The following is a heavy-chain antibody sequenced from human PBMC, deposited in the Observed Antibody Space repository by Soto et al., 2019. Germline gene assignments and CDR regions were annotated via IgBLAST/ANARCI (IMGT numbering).Heavy chain of an antibody. V-gene: IGHV4-59*04. CDR3: ARLRIYCSGGSCYYYFDY. D-gene: IGHD2-15*01. CDR1: GGSISSYY. J-gene: IGHJ4*02. Sequence: SETLSLTCTVSGGSISSYYWSWIRQPPGKGLEWIGNIYFNGNTYYNPSLKSRVTISVDTSKNQFSLKLSSVTAADTAVHYCARLRIYCSGGSCYYYFDYWGQGTLVTVSS. CDR2: IYFNGNT.